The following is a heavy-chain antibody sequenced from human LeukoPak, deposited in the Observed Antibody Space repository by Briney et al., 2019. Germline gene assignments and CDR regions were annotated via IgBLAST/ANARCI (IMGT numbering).Heavy chain of an antibody. J-gene: IGHJ3*02. CDR2: IYYSGST. CDR3: AITRGAFDI. CDR1: GGSISSSSYY. D-gene: IGHD3-10*01. Sequence: PSETLSLTCTVSGGSISSSSYYWGWIRQPPGKRLEWIGSIYYSGSTYYNPALKSRVTISVDTSKNQFSLKLSSVTAADTAVCYCAITRGAFDIWGQGTMVTVSS. V-gene: IGHV4-39*01.